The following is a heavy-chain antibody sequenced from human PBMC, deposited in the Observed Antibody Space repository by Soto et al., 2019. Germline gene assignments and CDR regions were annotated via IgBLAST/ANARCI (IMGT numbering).Heavy chain of an antibody. V-gene: IGHV4-59*01. CDR3: ARFPPSSYGFPYYYYCGMDV. J-gene: IGHJ6*02. Sequence: QVQLQESGPGLVKPSETLSLTCTVSGGSISSYYWSWIRQPAGKGLEWIGYIDHSGSTNYNPSLKSRVTISVDTSKNQLSLKLSSVTAADTAVYYCARFPPSSYGFPYYYYCGMDVWGQGTTVTVSS. CDR1: GGSISSYY. CDR2: IDHSGST. D-gene: IGHD5-18*01.